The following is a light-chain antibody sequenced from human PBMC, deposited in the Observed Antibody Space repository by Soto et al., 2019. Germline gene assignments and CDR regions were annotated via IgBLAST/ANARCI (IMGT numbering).Light chain of an antibody. CDR3: ASWDDDLNGLL. Sequence: QSVLTQPPSASGTPGQRVTISCSGIRSNIGSNFVNWYQKLPGTAPKLLIHSNNERPSGVPGRFSGSKSGTSDSLAISGLQSEDEADYYCASWDDDLNGLLFGGGTKLTVL. V-gene: IGLV1-44*01. J-gene: IGLJ2*01. CDR1: RSNIGSNF. CDR2: SNN.